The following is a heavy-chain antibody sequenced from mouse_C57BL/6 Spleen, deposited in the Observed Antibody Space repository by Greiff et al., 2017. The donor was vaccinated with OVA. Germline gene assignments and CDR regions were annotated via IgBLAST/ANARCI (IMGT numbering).Heavy chain of an antibody. CDR3: ARRIYYGNYDYAMDY. V-gene: IGHV1-18*01. D-gene: IGHD2-1*01. CDR1: GYTFTDYN. Sequence: EVKLVESGPELVKPGASVKIPCKASGYTFTDYNMDWVKQSHGKSLEWIGDINPNNGGTIYNQKFKGKATLTVDKSSSTAYMELRSLTSEDTAVYYCARRIYYGNYDYAMDYWGQGTSVTVSS. CDR2: INPNNGGT. J-gene: IGHJ4*01.